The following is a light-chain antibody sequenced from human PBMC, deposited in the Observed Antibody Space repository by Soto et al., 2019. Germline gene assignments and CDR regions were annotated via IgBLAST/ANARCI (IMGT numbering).Light chain of an antibody. V-gene: IGKV1-39*01. CDR2: AAS. CDR3: QQGYSIPWT. J-gene: IGKJ1*01. CDR1: QSISSW. Sequence: IQMTQSPATLPSSVVDRVTITCRASQSISSWLAWYQQKPGKAPKLVIYAASSLQSGVPSRFSGSGSGTDFTLTISSLQLEDFAIYYCQQGYSIPWTFGQGTKVAIK.